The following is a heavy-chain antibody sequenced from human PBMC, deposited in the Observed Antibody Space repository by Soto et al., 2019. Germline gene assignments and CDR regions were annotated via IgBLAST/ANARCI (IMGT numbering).Heavy chain of an antibody. D-gene: IGHD3-22*01. CDR1: GFTFSSYA. CDR3: AKDHDSSGYYYGVVGAFDI. V-gene: IGHV3-23*01. J-gene: IGHJ3*02. CDR2: ISGSGGST. Sequence: PGGSLRLSCAASGFTFSSYAMSWVRQAPGKGLEWVSAISGSGGSTYYADSVKGRFTISRDNSKNTLYLQMNSLRAEDTAVYYCAKDHDSSGYYYGVVGAFDIWGQGTMVTVSS.